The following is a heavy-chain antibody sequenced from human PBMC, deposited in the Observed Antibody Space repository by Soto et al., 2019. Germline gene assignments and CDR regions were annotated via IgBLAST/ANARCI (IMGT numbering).Heavy chain of an antibody. CDR3: ARDGREASGIDV. Sequence: QVQLQESGPGLVKPSETLSLTCTVSGGSISSHYWSWVRQAPGKGLEWIGCIYYRGNTFYNPSLKSRGTISVDTSNNQFSLKLDSVTTADTAVYYCARDGREASGIDVWGQGTTVIVSS. J-gene: IGHJ6*02. D-gene: IGHD1-26*01. CDR1: GGSISSHY. V-gene: IGHV4-59*11. CDR2: IYYRGNT.